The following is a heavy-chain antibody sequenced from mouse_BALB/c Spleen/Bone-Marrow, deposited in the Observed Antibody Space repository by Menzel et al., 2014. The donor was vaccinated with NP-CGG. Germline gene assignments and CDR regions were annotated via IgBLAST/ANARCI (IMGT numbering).Heavy chain of an antibody. CDR2: INPDSSTI. V-gene: IGHV4-1*02. D-gene: IGHD1-1*01. Sequence: EVQLVESGGGLVQPGGSLKLSCAASGFDFSGHWMSWVRQAPGKGLEWIGEINPDSSTINYTPSLKDKFIISRDNAKNTLYLQMSKVRSEDTDLYYCARLNYYGSWFVWGAGTTVTVSS. CDR1: GFDFSGHW. J-gene: IGHJ1*01. CDR3: ARLNYYGSWFV.